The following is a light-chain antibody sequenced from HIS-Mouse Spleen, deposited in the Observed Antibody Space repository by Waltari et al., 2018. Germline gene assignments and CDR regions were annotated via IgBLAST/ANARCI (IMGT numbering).Light chain of an antibody. Sequence: QSALTQPASVSGSPGQSITISCTGTSSDAGSYNLVSWYQQHPGQAPKHMIYEGSKRPSGVSNRFSGSKSGNTASLTISGLQAEDEADYYCCSYAGSSTWVFGGGTKLTVL. J-gene: IGLJ3*02. V-gene: IGLV2-23*01. CDR2: EGS. CDR3: CSYAGSSTWV. CDR1: SSDAGSYNL.